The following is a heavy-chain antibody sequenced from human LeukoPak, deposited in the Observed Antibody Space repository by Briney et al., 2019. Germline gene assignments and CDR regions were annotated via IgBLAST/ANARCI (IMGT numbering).Heavy chain of an antibody. V-gene: IGHV3-21*01. D-gene: IGHD6-6*01. CDR2: ISSSSSYI. CDR1: GFTFSSYA. CDR3: ARDPPTSSIAARIDPFDY. Sequence: GGSLRLSCAASGFTFSSYAMSWVRQAPGKGLEWVSSISSSSSYIYYADSVKGRFTISRDNAKNSLYLQMNSLRAEDTAVYYCARDPPTSSIAARIDPFDYWGQGTLVTVSS. J-gene: IGHJ4*02.